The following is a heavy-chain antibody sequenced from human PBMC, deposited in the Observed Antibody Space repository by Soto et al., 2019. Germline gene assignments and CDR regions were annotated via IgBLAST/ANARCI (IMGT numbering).Heavy chain of an antibody. J-gene: IGHJ4*02. CDR3: ARNYGHDCGGGDCYFYF. V-gene: IGHV1-69*01. D-gene: IGHD5-12*01. CDR1: GGTFSSYA. Sequence: QVQLVQSGAEVKKPGSSVKVSCKASGGTFSSYAISWVRQAPGQGLEWMGGIIPLFGTPNYAQKFRGRVTITADESASTAHMELRSLTSDDTAVYYCARNYGHDCGGGDCYFYFWGQGTLVTVSS. CDR2: IIPLFGTP.